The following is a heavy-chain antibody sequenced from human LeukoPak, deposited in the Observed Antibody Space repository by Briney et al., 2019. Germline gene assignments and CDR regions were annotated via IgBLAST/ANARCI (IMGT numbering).Heavy chain of an antibody. V-gene: IGHV3-30*02. CDR2: ILYDGSKK. D-gene: IGHD3-10*01. CDR3: VKYADGSGTYFES. Sequence: PGGSLRLSCAASGFTFSNYGLSWVRQAPGKGLEWVAFILYDGSKKYHRDSVRGRFTISRDNSKNTLYLQMNSLRPEDTAVYYCVKYADGSGTYFESWGQGTLVTVSS. J-gene: IGHJ4*02. CDR1: GFTFSNYG.